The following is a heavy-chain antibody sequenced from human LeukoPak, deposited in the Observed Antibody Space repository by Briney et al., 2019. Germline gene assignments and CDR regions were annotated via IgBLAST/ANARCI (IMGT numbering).Heavy chain of an antibody. V-gene: IGHV3-7*01. CDR3: ARRRGSYCFDY. J-gene: IGHJ4*02. CDR2: VKQDGSEK. Sequence: GGSLRLSCAASGFTISSYWMTWVRQAPGQGLEWVAEVKQDGSEKNYVDSVKGRFTISRDNAKNSLYLQMNRLRAEDMAVYYCARRRGSYCFDYWGQGTLVTVSS. CDR1: GFTISSYW. D-gene: IGHD1-26*01.